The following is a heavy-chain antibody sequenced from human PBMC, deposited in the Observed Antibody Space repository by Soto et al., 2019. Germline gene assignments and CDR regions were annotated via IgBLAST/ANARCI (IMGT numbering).Heavy chain of an antibody. V-gene: IGHV1-18*01. J-gene: IGHJ6*02. CDR3: SRFIMVGGWFDPNYYHGMDV. Sequence: QVQLVQSGAEVKKPGASVTVSCKPSGYTFRNYGITWVRQAPGPGLEWMGWISGYNGNTNYAQTVQGRVTMTTNTPTGTVYMELRSLKSDDTAIYYCSRFIMVGGWFDPNYYHGMDVWGQGTTVTGSS. D-gene: IGHD6-19*01. CDR2: ISGYNGNT. CDR1: GYTFRNYG.